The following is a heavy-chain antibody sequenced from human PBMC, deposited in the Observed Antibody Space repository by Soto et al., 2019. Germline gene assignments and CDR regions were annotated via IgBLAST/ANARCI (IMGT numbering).Heavy chain of an antibody. J-gene: IGHJ4*02. V-gene: IGHV3-53*01. CDR2: IYSGGYT. Sequence: EVQLVESGGGLIQPGGSLRLSCAVSGFTVSNNYMSWVRQAPGKGLEGVSVIYSGGYTAYGDSVKGRFTISRDNSKNTTFLQMKGLGADARAGFYCGVHPGGGGYWGQGTLVTVSS. CDR1: GFTVSNNY. D-gene: IGHD3-10*01. CDR3: GVHPGGGGY.